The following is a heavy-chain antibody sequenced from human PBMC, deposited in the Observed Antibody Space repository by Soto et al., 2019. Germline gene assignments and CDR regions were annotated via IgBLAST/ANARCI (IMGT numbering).Heavy chain of an antibody. V-gene: IGHV1-69*13. D-gene: IGHD6-19*01. CDR2: IIPIFGTA. J-gene: IGHJ6*02. Sequence: GASVKVSCKASGGTFSSYAISWVRQAPGQGLEWMGGIIPIFGTANYAQKFQGRVTITADESTSTAYMELSSLRSEDTAVYYCARGYSSGWYEGYYYGMDVWGQGTTVTVSS. CDR3: ARGYSSGWYEGYYYGMDV. CDR1: GGTFSSYA.